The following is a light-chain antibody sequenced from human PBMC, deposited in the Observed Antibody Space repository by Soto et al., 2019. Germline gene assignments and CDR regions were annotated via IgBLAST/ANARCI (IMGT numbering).Light chain of an antibody. V-gene: IGKV1-9*01. J-gene: IGKJ4*01. Sequence: IQLTQSPSSLSASVGDRVTITCRASQDIAIYLAWYQQKPGEAPKLLIYAASTLYGGVPSRFSGSGSGSDFALTITSLQAEYVATYYCQELRMYPSTFGGGTKVEIK. CDR2: AAS. CDR3: QELRMYPST. CDR1: QDIAIY.